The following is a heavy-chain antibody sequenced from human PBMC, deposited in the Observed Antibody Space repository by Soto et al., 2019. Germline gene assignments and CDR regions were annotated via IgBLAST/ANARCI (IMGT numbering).Heavy chain of an antibody. D-gene: IGHD2-8*01. J-gene: IGHJ6*02. V-gene: IGHV3-7*01. CDR2: IKQDGSEK. CDR1: GFTFSSYW. Sequence: EVQLVESGGGLVQPGGSLRLSCAASGFTFSSYWMSWVRQAPGKGLEWVANIKQDGSEKYYVDSVKGRFTISRDNAKNSLYLKMNSLRAEDTAVYYCARDSQYCTNGVCYTGQAYYYGMDVWGQGSTVTVSS. CDR3: ARDSQYCTNGVCYTGQAYYYGMDV.